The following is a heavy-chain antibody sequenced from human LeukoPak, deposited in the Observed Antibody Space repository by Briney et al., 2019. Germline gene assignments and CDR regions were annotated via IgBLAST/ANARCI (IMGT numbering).Heavy chain of an antibody. CDR1: GFTFSSYA. D-gene: IGHD5-12*01. V-gene: IGHV3-23*01. Sequence: PGGSLRLSCAASGFTFSSYAMSWVRQAPGKGLEGVSGISAGGGSSYYADLVEGRFTISRDNSKNTLYLEVNSLRAEDTAVYNCAKDGGYSANIYYMDVWGKGTTVTVSS. J-gene: IGHJ6*03. CDR2: ISAGGGSS. CDR3: AKDGGYSANIYYMDV.